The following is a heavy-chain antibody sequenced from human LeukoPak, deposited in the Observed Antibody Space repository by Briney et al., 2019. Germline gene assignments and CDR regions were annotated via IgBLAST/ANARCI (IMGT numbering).Heavy chain of an antibody. J-gene: IGHJ4*02. V-gene: IGHV3-23*01. CDR3: AKDLNNNGRGFDY. CDR2: IRASVSGT. CDR1: GFTFNSYA. Sequence: GGSLRLSCAASGFTFNSYAMYWVRQASGKGLEWVAAIRASVSGTYYADSVQGRFIISRDNSKNTLYLQMDRLRADDTAVYYCAKDLNNNGRGFDYWGQGTLVTVSS. D-gene: IGHD1-14*01.